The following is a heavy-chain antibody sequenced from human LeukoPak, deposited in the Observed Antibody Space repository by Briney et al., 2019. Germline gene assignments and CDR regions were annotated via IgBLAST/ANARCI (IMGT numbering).Heavy chain of an antibody. CDR3: AKDPVADYYDSRGPPYYFDY. Sequence: PGGSLRLSCAASGFTFSSYDMNWVRQAPGRELEWISYISYISNSGTTIYYADSVKGRFTISRDNSKNTLYLQINSLRAEDTAVYYCAKDPVADYYDSRGPPYYFDYWGQGTLVTVSS. CDR1: GFTFSSYD. D-gene: IGHD3-22*01. J-gene: IGHJ4*02. V-gene: IGHV3-48*03. CDR2: ISNSGTTI.